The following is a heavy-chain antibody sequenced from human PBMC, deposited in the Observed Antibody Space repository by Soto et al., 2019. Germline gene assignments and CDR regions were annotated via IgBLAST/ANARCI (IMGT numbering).Heavy chain of an antibody. V-gene: IGHV3-30*03. CDR1: GFNFGFFG. D-gene: IGHD1-26*01. J-gene: IGHJ4*02. CDR3: ARGNLSFVFDS. CDR2: ISGDGINT. Sequence: GGSLRLSCAASGFNFGFFGMHWVRQAPGKGLEWVAFISGDGINTQYADSVRGRFTLSRDYSRKTMYLQMDSLRDEDTALYYCARGNLSFVFDSWGLGTLVTVSS.